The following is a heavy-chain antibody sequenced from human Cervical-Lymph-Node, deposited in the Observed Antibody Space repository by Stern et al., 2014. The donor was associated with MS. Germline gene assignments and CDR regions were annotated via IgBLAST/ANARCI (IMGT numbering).Heavy chain of an antibody. CDR3: ARDERVWSY. J-gene: IGHJ4*02. D-gene: IGHD2-21*01. CDR2: IGPNFGTA. CDR1: GSSFSSYA. Sequence: VQLVESGAEVKKPGSSVRISCTATGSSFSSYAFSWVRQAPGQGLEWMGGIGPNFGTAQYAQRFRDRLTISADKSTRTGYMELSGLTTDDTAVYFCARDERVWSYWGQGTLITVSS. V-gene: IGHV1-69*06.